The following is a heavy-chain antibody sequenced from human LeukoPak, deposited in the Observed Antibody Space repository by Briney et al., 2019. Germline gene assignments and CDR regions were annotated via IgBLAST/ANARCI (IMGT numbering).Heavy chain of an antibody. D-gene: IGHD6-19*01. J-gene: IGHJ4*02. CDR2: IGSSGTTT. V-gene: IGHV3-48*03. Sequence: GGSLRLSCAASGFTFNSYEMNWVRQAPGKGLEWVSYIGSSGTTTYYADSVKGRFTISRDNAKNSLYLHMNSLRAEDTAVYYCVRESSGWYPFDYWGQGTLVTVSS. CDR1: GFTFNSYE. CDR3: VRESSGWYPFDY.